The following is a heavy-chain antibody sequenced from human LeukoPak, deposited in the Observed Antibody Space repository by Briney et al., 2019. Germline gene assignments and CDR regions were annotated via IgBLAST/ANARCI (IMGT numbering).Heavy chain of an antibody. CDR2: INHSGGHK. D-gene: IGHD2-2*01. V-gene: IGHV3-23*01. Sequence: GGSLRLSCAASAFTLNNFAMSWVRQAPGKGLEGVSGINHSGGHKYYAESVKGRFTISRDNPKYRLYRQMNSLIAEDTAVYYCAKDDSMPLDHFDYWGQETLVSVSS. J-gene: IGHJ4*02. CDR3: AKDDSMPLDHFDY. CDR1: AFTLNNFA.